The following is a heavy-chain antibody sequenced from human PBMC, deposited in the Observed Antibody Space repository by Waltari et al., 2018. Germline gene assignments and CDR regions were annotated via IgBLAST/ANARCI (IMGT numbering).Heavy chain of an antibody. CDR3: AGGCNSETCHRFDP. CDR2: ISGSSSTT. D-gene: IGHD1-26*01. Sequence: EVQLVESGGGLVQPGGSLRLSCAASGFTFSSYSMNWVRKAPGKGLECVSYISGSSSTTYYADSVKGRFTISRDNAKNSLYLQMNSLRAEDTAVYYCAGGCNSETCHRFDPWGQGTLVTVSS. V-gene: IGHV3-48*01. CDR1: GFTFSSYS. J-gene: IGHJ5*02.